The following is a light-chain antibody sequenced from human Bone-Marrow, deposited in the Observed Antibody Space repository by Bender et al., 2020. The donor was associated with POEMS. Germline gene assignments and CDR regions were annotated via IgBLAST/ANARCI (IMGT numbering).Light chain of an antibody. Sequence: QSVLTQPPSASGTPGQRVTISCSGSSSNIGSTYVYWYQQLPGTAPKLLIYRNNQRPSGVSDRFSGSKSGNTASLTISGLQAEDEADYFCCSFAISSTYVFGTGTKVTVL. CDR1: SSNIGSTY. V-gene: IGLV1-47*01. J-gene: IGLJ1*01. CDR3: CSFAISSTYV. CDR2: RNN.